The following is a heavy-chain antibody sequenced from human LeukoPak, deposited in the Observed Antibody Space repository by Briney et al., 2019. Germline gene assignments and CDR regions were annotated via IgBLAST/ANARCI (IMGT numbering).Heavy chain of an antibody. CDR2: IINNGGST. CDR3: VKDASGRFYYFDY. J-gene: IGHJ4*02. D-gene: IGHD6-19*01. V-gene: IGHV3-64D*06. CDR1: GFTFSSYA. Sequence: PGGSLRLSCSASGFTFSSYAMHWVRQAPGKGLEYVSAIINNGGSTYYADSVKGRFTISRDNSKNTLYLQMSSLRAEDTAVYYCVKDASGRFYYFDYWGQGTLVTVSS.